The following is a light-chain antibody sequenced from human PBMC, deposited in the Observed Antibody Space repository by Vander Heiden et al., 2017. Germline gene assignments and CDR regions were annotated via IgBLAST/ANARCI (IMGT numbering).Light chain of an antibody. Sequence: ALPQHDSVSGSPGQSITIPCTGTSSDVGSYNLVSWYHQHPGKAPKLMIYEVSKRPSGVSNRFSGSKSGNTASLTISGLQAEDEADYYCCSYAGSSTFHVVFGGGTKLTVL. CDR3: CSYAGSSTFHVV. CDR2: EVS. J-gene: IGLJ2*01. CDR1: SSDVGSYNL. V-gene: IGLV2-23*02.